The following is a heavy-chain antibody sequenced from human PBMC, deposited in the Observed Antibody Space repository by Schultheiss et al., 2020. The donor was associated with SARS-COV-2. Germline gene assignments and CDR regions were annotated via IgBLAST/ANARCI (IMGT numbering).Heavy chain of an antibody. CDR3: ARNRGAGGLDWFDP. D-gene: IGHD4-23*01. Sequence: GGSLRLSCIVSGFTFNNFAMSWVRQAPGRGLEWVSSITSSSSYIYHADSVKGRFTISRDNAKNALYLQMNSLRAEDTAVYYCARNRGAGGLDWFDPWGQGTLVTVSS. J-gene: IGHJ5*02. V-gene: IGHV3-21*01. CDR1: GFTFNNFA. CDR2: ITSSSSYI.